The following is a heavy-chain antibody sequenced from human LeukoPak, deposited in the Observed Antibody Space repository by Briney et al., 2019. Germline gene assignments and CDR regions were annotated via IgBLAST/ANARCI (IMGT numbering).Heavy chain of an antibody. CDR3: ARRVSDCSSTSCYTLPDYYYYYMDV. Sequence: PSETLSLTCTVSGGSISSSSYYWGWIRQPPGKGLEWIGSIYYSGSTYYNPSLKSRVTISVDTSKNQFSLKLSSVTAADTAVYYCARRVSDCSSTSCYTLPDYYYYYMDVWGKGTTVTVSS. CDR2: IYYSGST. D-gene: IGHD2-2*02. CDR1: GGSISSSSYY. V-gene: IGHV4-39*01. J-gene: IGHJ6*03.